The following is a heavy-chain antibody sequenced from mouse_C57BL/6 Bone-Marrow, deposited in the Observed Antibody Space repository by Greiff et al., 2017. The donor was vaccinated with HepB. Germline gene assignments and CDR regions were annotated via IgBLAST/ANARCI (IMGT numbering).Heavy chain of an antibody. CDR2: INPSSGYT. V-gene: IGHV1-4*01. CDR3: ARRGDYSSFAY. D-gene: IGHD1-1*01. CDR1: GYTFTSYT. J-gene: IGHJ3*01. Sequence: QVQLQQSGAELARPGASVKMSCKASGYTFTSYTMHWVKQRHGQGLEWIGYINPSSGYTKYNQKFKDKATLTADKSSSTAYMQLSSLTSEDSAVYYCARRGDYSSFAYWGQGTLVTVSA.